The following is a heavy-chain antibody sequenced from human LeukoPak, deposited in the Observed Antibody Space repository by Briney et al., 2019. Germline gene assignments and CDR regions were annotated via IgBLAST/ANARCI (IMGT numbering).Heavy chain of an antibody. CDR3: AKGVHYDILTGYYGIDY. Sequence: GRSLRLSCAASGFTFSSYGMHWVRQAPGKGLEWVAVISYDGSNKYYADSVKGRFTISRDNSKKTLYLQMNSLRAEDTAVYYCAKGVHYDILTGYYGIDYWGQGTLVTVSS. V-gene: IGHV3-30*18. D-gene: IGHD3-9*01. CDR1: GFTFSSYG. J-gene: IGHJ4*02. CDR2: ISYDGSNK.